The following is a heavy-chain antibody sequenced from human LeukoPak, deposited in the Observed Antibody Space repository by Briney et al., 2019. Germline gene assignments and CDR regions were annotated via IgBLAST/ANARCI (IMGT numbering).Heavy chain of an antibody. CDR2: VNRDRSET. Sequence: GGSLRLSCAASGFALSSHWMTWVRQVPGRGPEWVANVNRDRSETYYLDSVKGRFTISKDNAKNSLYLQMNSLRAEDTALYHCARNNGMDVWGQGTTVIVSS. J-gene: IGHJ6*02. V-gene: IGHV3-7*03. CDR3: ARNNGMDV. CDR1: GFALSSHW.